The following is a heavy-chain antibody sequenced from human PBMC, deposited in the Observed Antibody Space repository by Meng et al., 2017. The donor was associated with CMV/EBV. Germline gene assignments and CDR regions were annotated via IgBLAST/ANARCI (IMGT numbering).Heavy chain of an antibody. CDR1: GGYLRHISYH. V-gene: IGHV4-39*07. Sequence: LEELGAGLVKPSDPLYLSCTVSGGYLRHISYHWGWTGQSTGKGLEGIGRIYYSGSTLYTQFLKRRVTISVETSKNKFSLKLSSVTAAHTAVYYCASLAGDYWGQGTLVTVSS. CDR2: IYYSGST. D-gene: IGHD3-10*01. CDR3: ASLAGDY. J-gene: IGHJ4*02.